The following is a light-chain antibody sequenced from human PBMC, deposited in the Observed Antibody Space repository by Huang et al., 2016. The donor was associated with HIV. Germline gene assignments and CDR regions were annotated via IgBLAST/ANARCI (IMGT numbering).Light chain of an antibody. CDR2: CAS. Sequence: DIVMTQSPDSLAVSLGEAPTLPSRSSQSVFSSPTNKNYLAWFQQKAGQSPKLLRFCASTREAGVPDRFSGSGSGTHFTLTINNVKTEDVAIYYCQQYYTSPQTFGPGTRVEI. CDR1: QSVFSSPTNKNY. V-gene: IGKV4-1*01. J-gene: IGKJ1*01. CDR3: QQYYTSPQT.